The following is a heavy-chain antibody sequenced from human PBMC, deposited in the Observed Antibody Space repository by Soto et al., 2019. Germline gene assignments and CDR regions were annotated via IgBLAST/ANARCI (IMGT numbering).Heavy chain of an antibody. D-gene: IGHD2-15*01. Sequence: SVKVSCKASGGTFSSYAISWVRQAPGQGLEWMGGIIPIFGTANYAQKFQGRVTITADESTSTAYMELSSLRSEDTAVYYCARDDTVVTNYYYYGMDVWGQGTTVTVSS. CDR2: IIPIFGTA. J-gene: IGHJ6*02. CDR1: GGTFSSYA. V-gene: IGHV1-69*13. CDR3: ARDDTVVTNYYYYGMDV.